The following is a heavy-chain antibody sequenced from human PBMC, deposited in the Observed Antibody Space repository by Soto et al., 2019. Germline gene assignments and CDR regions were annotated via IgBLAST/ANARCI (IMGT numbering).Heavy chain of an antibody. CDR3: AKAPYRGDYNYFDY. J-gene: IGHJ4*02. Sequence: GGSLRLSCAASGFTFSSYAMNWVRQSPGKGLEWDSSISGSGGSTYYADSVKGRFTISRDNSKNTLYLQMNSLRIEDMAVYYCAKAPYRGDYNYFDYWGQGTLVTVSS. CDR1: GFTFSSYA. CDR2: ISGSGGST. V-gene: IGHV3-23*01. D-gene: IGHD4-17*01.